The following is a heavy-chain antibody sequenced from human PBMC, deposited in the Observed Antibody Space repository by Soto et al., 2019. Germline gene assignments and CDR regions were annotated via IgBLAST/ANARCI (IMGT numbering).Heavy chain of an antibody. Sequence: GGSLRLSCAASGFTFSSYAMHWVRQAPGKGLEWVAVISYDGSNKYYADSVKGRFTISRDNSKNTLYLQMNSLRAEDTAVYYCARDRGVPGDYYGMDVWGQGTTVTVSS. V-gene: IGHV3-30-3*01. D-gene: IGHD1-1*01. CDR3: ARDRGVPGDYYGMDV. CDR2: ISYDGSNK. CDR1: GFTFSSYA. J-gene: IGHJ6*02.